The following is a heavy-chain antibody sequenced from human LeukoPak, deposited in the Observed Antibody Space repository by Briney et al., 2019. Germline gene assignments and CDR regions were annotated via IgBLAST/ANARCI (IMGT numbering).Heavy chain of an antibody. Sequence: GASVKVSCKVSGYTLTELSMHWVRKAPGKGLEWMGGFDPEDGETIYAQKFQGRVTMTEDTSTDTAYMELSSLRSEDTAVYYCATIDIVVVPAAMDAFDIWGQGTMVTVSS. CDR3: ATIDIVVVPAAMDAFDI. V-gene: IGHV1-24*01. CDR2: FDPEDGET. CDR1: GYTLTELS. D-gene: IGHD2-2*01. J-gene: IGHJ3*02.